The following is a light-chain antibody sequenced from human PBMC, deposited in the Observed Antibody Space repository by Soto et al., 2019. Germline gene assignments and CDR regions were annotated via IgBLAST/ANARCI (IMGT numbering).Light chain of an antibody. CDR2: EVS. Sequence: QSALTQPPSASGSPGQSVTISCTGTSSDVGGYNYVSWYQQHPGKAPKLMIYEVSKRPSGVPDRFSGSKSGNTASPTVSGLQAEDEADYCCSSYAGSNNLVFGGGTQLTVL. CDR1: SSDVGGYNY. V-gene: IGLV2-8*01. CDR3: SSYAGSNNLV. J-gene: IGLJ2*01.